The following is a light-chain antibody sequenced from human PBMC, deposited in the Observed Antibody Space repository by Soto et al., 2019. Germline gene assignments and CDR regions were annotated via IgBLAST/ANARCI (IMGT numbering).Light chain of an antibody. CDR1: QDINNY. V-gene: IGKV1-33*01. CDR2: DAS. J-gene: IGKJ2*01. Sequence: DIQMTQSPSSLSASVGDRVTITCQASQDINNYLNWYQQKPGKAPKLLIYDASNLEAGVPSRFSGSASETDFTFNISSLQPEDIATYYCQQYDNLPYTFGQGTKLEIK. CDR3: QQYDNLPYT.